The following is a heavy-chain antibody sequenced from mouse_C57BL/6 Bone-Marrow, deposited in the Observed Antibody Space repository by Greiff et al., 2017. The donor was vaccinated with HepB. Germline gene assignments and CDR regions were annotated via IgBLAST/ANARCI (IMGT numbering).Heavy chain of an antibody. J-gene: IGHJ3*01. V-gene: IGHV1-15*01. CDR3: TRHYFAY. CDR2: IDPETGGT. D-gene: IGHD1-2*01. Sequence: VKLMESGAELVRPGASVTLSCKASGYTFTDYEMHWVKQTPVHGLEWIGAIDPETGGTAYNQKFKGKAILTADKSSSTAYMELRSLTSEDSAVYYCTRHYFAYWGQGTLVTVSA. CDR1: GYTFTDYE.